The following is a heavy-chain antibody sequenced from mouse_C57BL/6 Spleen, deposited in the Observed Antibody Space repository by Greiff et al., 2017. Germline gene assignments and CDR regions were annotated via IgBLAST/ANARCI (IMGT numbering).Heavy chain of an antibody. CDR1: GFTFSDYG. CDR2: ISSGSSTI. CDR3: ARNYWYFDV. Sequence: DVQLQESGGGLVKPGGSLKLSCAASGFTFSDYGMHWVRQAPEKGLEWVAYISSGSSTIYYADTVKGRFTISRDNAKNTLFLQMTSLRSEDTALYYCARNYWYFDVWGTGTTVTVSS. V-gene: IGHV5-17*01. J-gene: IGHJ1*03.